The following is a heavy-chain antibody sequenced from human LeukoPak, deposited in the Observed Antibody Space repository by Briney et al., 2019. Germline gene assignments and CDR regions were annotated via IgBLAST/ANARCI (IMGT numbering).Heavy chain of an antibody. J-gene: IGHJ4*02. V-gene: IGHV3-53*01. Sequence: GGSLRLSCAASGFTVSTNYMSWVRQAPGKGLELGSVIYSGGSTHYADSAKGRFTISRDNSKNTLYLQMNNLRPEDTAVYFCARDLRDSRGSYGSDYWGQGTLVTVSS. CDR2: IYSGGST. CDR1: GFTVSTNY. D-gene: IGHD1-26*01. CDR3: ARDLRDSRGSYGSDY.